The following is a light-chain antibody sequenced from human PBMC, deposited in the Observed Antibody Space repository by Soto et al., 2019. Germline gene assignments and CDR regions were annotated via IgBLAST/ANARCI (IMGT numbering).Light chain of an antibody. V-gene: IGLV2-14*01. CDR1: SSDVGGYNY. J-gene: IGLJ3*02. Sequence: QSVLTQPASVSGSPGQSIAISCTGTSSDVGGYNYVSWYQQLPGKTPNLMIYDVSNRPSGVSNRFSGSKSGNTASLTISGLQAEDEADYYCSSYTSSSTWVFGGGTKLTVL. CDR3: SSYTSSSTWV. CDR2: DVS.